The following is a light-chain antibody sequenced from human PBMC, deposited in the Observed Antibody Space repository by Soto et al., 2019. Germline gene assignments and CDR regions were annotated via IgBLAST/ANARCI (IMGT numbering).Light chain of an antibody. CDR3: SSYTSSSTLGV. Sequence: QSVLTQPASVSGSPGQSITISCTGTSSDVGGYNYVSWYQQHTGKAPKLMIYEVNNRPSGVSNRFSGSKSGSTASLTISGLQAEDEADYYCSSYTSSSTLGVFGTGTKLTVL. CDR1: SSDVGGYNY. V-gene: IGLV2-14*01. CDR2: EVN. J-gene: IGLJ1*01.